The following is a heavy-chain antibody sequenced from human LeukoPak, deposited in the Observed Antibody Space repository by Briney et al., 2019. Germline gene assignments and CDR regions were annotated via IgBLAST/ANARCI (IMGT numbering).Heavy chain of an antibody. D-gene: IGHD1-26*01. CDR2: ISSSSSYL. CDR1: GFNFSIDS. V-gene: IGHV3-21*01. Sequence: GGSLRLSCAASGFNFSIDSMNWVRQAPGKGLEWVSFISSSSSYLYYADSVMGRFTISRDNAKNSLYLHMSSLRADDTAVYYCARDLRQELISRDFYYYMDVWGKGTTVTVSS. CDR3: ARDLRQELISRDFYYYMDV. J-gene: IGHJ6*03.